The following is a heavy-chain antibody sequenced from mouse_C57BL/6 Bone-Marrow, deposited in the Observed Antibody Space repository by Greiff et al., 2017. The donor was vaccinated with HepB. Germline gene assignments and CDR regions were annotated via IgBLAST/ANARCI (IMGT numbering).Heavy chain of an antibody. CDR1: GSTFTCSW. D-gene: IGHD2-12*01. J-gene: IGHJ3*01. CDR3: ARESNDGFAY. V-gene: IGHV1-50*01. CDR2: IDPSDGYT. Sequence: VQLQQSGAELVKPGASVKLSCKASGSTFTCSWMQWVKQRPGQGLEWIGEIDPSDGYTNYNQKFKGKATLTVDTSSSTAYMQLSSLTSEDSAVYYCARESNDGFAYWRQGTLVTVSA.